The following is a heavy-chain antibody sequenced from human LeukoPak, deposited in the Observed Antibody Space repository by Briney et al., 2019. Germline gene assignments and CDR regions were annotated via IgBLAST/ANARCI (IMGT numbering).Heavy chain of an antibody. V-gene: IGHV3-23*01. CDR3: AKAIRFLEWLLTDKAFDI. D-gene: IGHD3-3*01. Sequence: GGSLRLSCAASGFTLSSYAMHWVRQAPGKGLEWVSAISGSGGSTYYADSVKGRFTISRDNSKNTLYLQMNSLRAEDTAVYYCAKAIRFLEWLLTDKAFDIWGQGTMVTVSS. CDR1: GFTLSSYA. J-gene: IGHJ3*02. CDR2: ISGSGGST.